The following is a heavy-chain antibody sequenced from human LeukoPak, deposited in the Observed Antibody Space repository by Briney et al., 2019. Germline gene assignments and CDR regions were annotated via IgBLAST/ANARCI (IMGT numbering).Heavy chain of an antibody. CDR1: GYNFAHVW. V-gene: IGHV5-51*01. Sequence: GESLKISCKGSGYNFAHVWIGWVRQMPGKGLEWMGIIFPDDSDTIYSPSFQGQVTISADKSINTAYLQWSNLEASDSAIYYCARQESEMTTPANRYFDLWGQGTLITVSS. D-gene: IGHD5-24*01. CDR2: IFPDDSDT. CDR3: ARQESEMTTPANRYFDL. J-gene: IGHJ4*02.